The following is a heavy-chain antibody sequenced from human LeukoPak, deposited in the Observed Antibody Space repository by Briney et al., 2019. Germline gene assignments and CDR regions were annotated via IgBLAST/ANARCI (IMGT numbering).Heavy chain of an antibody. CDR1: GGSISSNSYY. CDR3: ARDTRISGSGSYYSETDY. CDR2: IYHSGST. D-gene: IGHD3-10*01. V-gene: IGHV4-39*07. J-gene: IGHJ4*02. Sequence: SETLSLTCIVFGGSISSNSYYWGWIRQPPGKGLEWIGSIYHSGSTYYNPSLKSRVTISVDTSKNQFSLKLSSVTAADTAVYYCARDTRISGSGSYYSETDYWGQGTLVTVSS.